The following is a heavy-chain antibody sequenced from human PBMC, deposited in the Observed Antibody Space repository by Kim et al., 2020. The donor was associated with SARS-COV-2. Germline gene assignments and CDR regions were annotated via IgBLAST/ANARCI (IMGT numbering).Heavy chain of an antibody. CDR1: GGSISSYY. CDR2: IYYSGST. CDR3: AIAVAGTGGSEAFDY. J-gene: IGHJ4*02. V-gene: IGHV4-59*13. D-gene: IGHD6-19*01. Sequence: SETLSLTCTVSGGSISSYYWSWIRQPPGKGLEWIGYIYYSGSTNYNPSLKSRVTISVDTSKNQFSLKLSSVTAADTAVYYCAIAVAGTGGSEAFDYWGQGTLVTVSS.